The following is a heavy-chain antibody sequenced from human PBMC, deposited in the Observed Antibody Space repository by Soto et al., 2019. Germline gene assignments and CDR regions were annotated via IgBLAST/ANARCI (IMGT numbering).Heavy chain of an antibody. CDR3: ARAPYFGSGTYYYYALYV. CDR2: ISSSAGTI. CDR1: GLTFSDHY. J-gene: IGHJ6*02. V-gene: IGHV3-11*01. Sequence: QVQLVESGGGLVKPGGSLRLSCAASGLTFSDHYMTWIRQAPGKGLEWISYISSSAGTIYYADSVKGRFTISRDNAKNSLDLQMTNLRAEDTAVYYCARAPYFGSGTYYYYALYVWGQGTTVTVSS. D-gene: IGHD3-10*01.